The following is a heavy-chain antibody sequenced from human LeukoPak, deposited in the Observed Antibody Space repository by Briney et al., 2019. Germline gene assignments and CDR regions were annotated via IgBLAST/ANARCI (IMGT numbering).Heavy chain of an antibody. CDR2: IIPIFGTA. D-gene: IGHD5-18*01. J-gene: IGHJ4*02. CDR1: GGTFSSYA. V-gene: IGHV1-69*13. CDR3: ARAGGGYSYGYSDY. Sequence: SVKVSCTASGGTFSSYAISWVRQAPGQGLEWMGGIIPIFGTANYAQTFQGRVTITADESTSTAYMELSSLRSEDTAVYYCARAGGGYSYGYSDYWGQGTLVTVSS.